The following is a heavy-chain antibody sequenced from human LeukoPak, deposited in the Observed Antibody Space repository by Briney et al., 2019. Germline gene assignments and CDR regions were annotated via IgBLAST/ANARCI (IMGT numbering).Heavy chain of an antibody. CDR1: DCTDSSNY. CDR2: IYSSGST. CDR3: VRVGYSYGYGDWNHFDY. V-gene: IGHV3-66*03. J-gene: IGHJ4*02. Sequence: GGSLRLSCAASDCTDSSNYMSLVRKTTGMGLERVSIIYSSGSTYYADSVKGRFTISRDNSKNTLYLQMNSLRAEDTAVYFCVRVGYSYGYGDWNHFDYWGQGTLVTVSS. D-gene: IGHD5-18*01.